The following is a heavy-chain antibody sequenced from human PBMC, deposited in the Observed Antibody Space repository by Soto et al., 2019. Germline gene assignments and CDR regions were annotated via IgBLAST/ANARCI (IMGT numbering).Heavy chain of an antibody. V-gene: IGHV4-4*02. Sequence: SETLSLTCGVSGGTIRSPDWWTWVRQPPGKGLEWIGEIFQSGSTNYTPSLESRVTISVDKSKNQFSLTLTSVTAADTAVYFCARGRGRSSSGWSWFDHCRQGILVTAS. CDR1: GGTIRSPDW. J-gene: IGHJ5*02. CDR2: IFQSGST. D-gene: IGHD6-19*01. CDR3: ARGRGRSSSGWSWFDH.